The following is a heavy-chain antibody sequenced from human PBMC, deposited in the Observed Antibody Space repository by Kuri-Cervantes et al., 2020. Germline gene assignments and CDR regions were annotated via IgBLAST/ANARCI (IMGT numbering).Heavy chain of an antibody. D-gene: IGHD5-24*01. Sequence: GGSLRLSCAASGFTFSNAWMSWVRQAPGKGLEWVSISGSGGAAYYADSVKGRFTISRDNLKNTVFLQMDNVGVEDAAIYYCAKHGKSQYYFDYWGRGTLVTVSS. J-gene: IGHJ4*02. CDR2: ISGSGGAA. CDR1: GFTFSNAW. CDR3: AKHGKSQYYFDY. V-gene: IGHV3-23*01.